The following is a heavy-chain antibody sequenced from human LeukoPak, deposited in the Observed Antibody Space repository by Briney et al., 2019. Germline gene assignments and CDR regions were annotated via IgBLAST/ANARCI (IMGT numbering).Heavy chain of an antibody. CDR2: INHSGST. Sequence: SETLSLTCAVYGGSFSGYYWSWIRQPPGKGLEWIGEINHSGSTNYNPSLKSRVTISVDTSKNQFSLKLSSVTAVDTAVYYCARAIGVAARPSWFDPWGQGTLVTVSS. D-gene: IGHD6-6*01. J-gene: IGHJ5*02. V-gene: IGHV4-34*01. CDR1: GGSFSGYY. CDR3: ARAIGVAARPSWFDP.